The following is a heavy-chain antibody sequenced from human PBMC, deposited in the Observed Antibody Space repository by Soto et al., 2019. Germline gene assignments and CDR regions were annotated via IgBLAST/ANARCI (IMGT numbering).Heavy chain of an antibody. J-gene: IGHJ4*02. D-gene: IGHD2-2*01. Sequence: EVPVVESGGGLVQPGGSLRLSCAASGFSVTNNYMNWVRQAPGKGLEWVSIIDIGGNTYYADSVKDRFTISRDNSMNTLYLNMDSLRAEDTAVYYCARGRGSTGYLGREHDFDYWGQGTLVTVSP. CDR3: ARGRGSTGYLGREHDFDY. V-gene: IGHV3-66*01. CDR1: GFSVTNNY. CDR2: IDIGGNT.